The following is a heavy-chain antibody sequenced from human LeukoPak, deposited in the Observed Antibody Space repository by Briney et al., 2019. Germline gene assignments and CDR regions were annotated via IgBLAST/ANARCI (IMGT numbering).Heavy chain of an antibody. CDR1: GGSLSGYY. Sequence: SETLSLTCAVYGGSLSGYYWSWIRQPPGKGLEWIGYIYYSGNSNYNPSLKSRVTISADTSKNEFSLKLSSVTAADTAVYYCATRSTGVAATFDSWGQGALVTVSS. CDR3: ATRSTGVAATFDS. CDR2: IYYSGNS. V-gene: IGHV4-59*01. J-gene: IGHJ4*02. D-gene: IGHD2-15*01.